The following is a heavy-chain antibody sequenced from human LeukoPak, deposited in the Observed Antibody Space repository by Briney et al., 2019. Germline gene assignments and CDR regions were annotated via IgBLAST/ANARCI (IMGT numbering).Heavy chain of an antibody. CDR2: IYYSGST. CDR3: AREASGAWFDP. J-gene: IGHJ5*02. CDR1: GGSISSYY. Sequence: SETLSLTCTVPGGSISSYYWSWIRQPPGKGLEWIGYIYYSGSTNYNPSLKSRVTISVDTSKNQFSLKLSSVTAADTAVYYCAREASGAWFDPWGQGTLVTVSS. V-gene: IGHV4-59*13. D-gene: IGHD2-15*01.